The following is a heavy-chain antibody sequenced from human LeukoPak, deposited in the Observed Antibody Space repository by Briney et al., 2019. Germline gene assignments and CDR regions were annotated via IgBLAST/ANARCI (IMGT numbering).Heavy chain of an antibody. J-gene: IGHJ3*01. CDR1: GGSISSGSYY. CDR3: ARAPYYYDSSGYYAV. CDR2: IYTSGST. V-gene: IGHV4-61*02. Sequence: PSETLSLTCTVSGGSISSGSYYWSWIRQPAGKGLEWIGRIYTSGSTHYNPSLKSRVTISVDTSKSQFSLKLSSVTAADTAVYYCARAPYYYDSSGYYAVWGQGTMVTVSS. D-gene: IGHD3-22*01.